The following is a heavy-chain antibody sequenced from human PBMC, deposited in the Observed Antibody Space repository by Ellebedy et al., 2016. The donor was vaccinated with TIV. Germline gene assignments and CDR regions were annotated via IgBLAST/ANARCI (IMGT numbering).Heavy chain of an antibody. J-gene: IGHJ6*02. D-gene: IGHD2-21*01. CDR2: ISGTSLTK. CDR1: GFTFPSHA. CDR3: GKPIGQMTPFQHALDV. V-gene: IGHV3-23*01. Sequence: GESLKISXAASGFTFPSHAMSWVRQAPGIGLEWVAAISGTSLTKYYANSVKGRFTISRDNSKNTLFLEMNSLRPDDTAVYYCGKPIGQMTPFQHALDVWGQGTTVTVS.